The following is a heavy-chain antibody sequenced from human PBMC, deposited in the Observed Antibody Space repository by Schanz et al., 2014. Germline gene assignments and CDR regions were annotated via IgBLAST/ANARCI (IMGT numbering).Heavy chain of an antibody. D-gene: IGHD1-7*01. V-gene: IGHV3-53*01. Sequence: EMQLVESGGGLIQPGGSLRLSCAASGFTVTSYYMSWVRQAPGKGLEWVSVIYSGDNTYYADSVKGRFTISRDNSKNTVYLQMNSLRAEDTAVYSCASLIGTTSAHFYGMDVWGQGTTVTVSS. J-gene: IGHJ6*02. CDR3: ASLIGTTSAHFYGMDV. CDR1: GFTVTSYY. CDR2: IYSGDNT.